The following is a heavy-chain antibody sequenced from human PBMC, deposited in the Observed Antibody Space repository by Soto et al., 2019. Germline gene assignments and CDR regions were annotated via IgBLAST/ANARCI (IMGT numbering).Heavy chain of an antibody. Sequence: EVQLVESGGGLVQPGGSLRLSCAASGFTFSDKYMDWVRQAPGKGLEWVGRIRNKANSYTTEYAASVKGRFTISRDDSKTSLYLQMSSLKTEDPAVYYCATYESARGGDFDYWGQGTLVTVSS. CDR3: ATYESARGGDFDY. V-gene: IGHV3-72*01. CDR2: IRNKANSYTT. J-gene: IGHJ4*02. D-gene: IGHD3-22*01. CDR1: GFTFSDKY.